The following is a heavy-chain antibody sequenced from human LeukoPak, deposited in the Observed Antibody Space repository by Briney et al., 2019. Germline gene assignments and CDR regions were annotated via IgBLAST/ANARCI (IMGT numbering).Heavy chain of an antibody. D-gene: IGHD3-9*01. CDR3: ARDTPVNYDILTGYYSEGPNQVDP. Sequence: GASVTVSCKASGYTFTSYGISWVRQAPGQGLEWMGWISAYNGNTNYAQKLQGRVTMTTDTSTSTAYMELRSLRSDDTAVYYCARDTPVNYDILTGYYSEGPNQVDPWGQGTLVTVSS. CDR2: ISAYNGNT. CDR1: GYTFTSYG. J-gene: IGHJ5*02. V-gene: IGHV1-18*01.